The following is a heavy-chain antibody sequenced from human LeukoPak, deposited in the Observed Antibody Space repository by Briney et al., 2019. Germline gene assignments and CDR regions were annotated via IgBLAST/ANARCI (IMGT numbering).Heavy chain of an antibody. CDR1: GYTFTGYY. CDR2: INPNSGGT. V-gene: IGHV1-2*02. D-gene: IGHD2-2*02. CDR3: ARDRDVYCSSTSCYIFDY. Sequence: GASVKVSCKASGYTFTGYYMHWVRQAPGQGLEWMGWINPNSGGTNSAQKLQGRVTMTRDTSISTAYMELSRLTSDDTAVYYSARDRDVYCSSTSCYIFDYWGQGTLVTVSS. J-gene: IGHJ4*02.